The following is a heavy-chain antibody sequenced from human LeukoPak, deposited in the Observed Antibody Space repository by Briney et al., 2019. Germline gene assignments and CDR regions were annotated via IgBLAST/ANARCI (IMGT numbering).Heavy chain of an antibody. CDR3: ASEVGATTTDY. Sequence: GGSLRLSCAASGFTVSSNYMSWVRQAPGKGLEWVSVIYSGGSTYYADSVKGRFTISRDNSRNTLYLQMNSLRAEDTAVYYCASEVGATTTDYWGQGTLVTVSS. CDR2: IYSGGST. D-gene: IGHD1-26*01. V-gene: IGHV3-66*02. J-gene: IGHJ4*02. CDR1: GFTVSSNY.